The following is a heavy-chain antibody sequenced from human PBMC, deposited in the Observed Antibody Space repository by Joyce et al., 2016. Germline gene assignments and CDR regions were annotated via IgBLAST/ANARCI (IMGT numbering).Heavy chain of an antibody. Sequence: EVQLVQSGAEVKKPGESLRISCKGSGYSFSSYWISWVRKMPGKGLEWKGRIEPRHSYTNHSPSFQGHVTISADKSISTAYLPWSSLKASDTAMYYCARQSRQLRSFDYWGQGTLVTVSS. J-gene: IGHJ4*02. CDR3: ARQSRQLRSFDY. CDR1: GYSFSSYW. D-gene: IGHD2-2*01. CDR2: IEPRHSYT. V-gene: IGHV5-10-1*03.